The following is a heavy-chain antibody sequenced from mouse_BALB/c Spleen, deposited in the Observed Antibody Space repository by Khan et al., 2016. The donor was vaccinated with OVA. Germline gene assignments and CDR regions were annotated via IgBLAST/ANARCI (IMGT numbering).Heavy chain of an antibody. Sequence: EVQLVESGPGLVKPSQSLSLTCTVTGYSITSGYGWNWIRQFPGNKLEWRGYISYSGSTNYNPSLKSRISITRDTSKNQFFLQLKSVSTGEAATYYCARAARIEYWGQGTTLTVSS. CDR1: GYSITSGYG. J-gene: IGHJ2*01. V-gene: IGHV3-2*02. CDR2: ISYSGST. D-gene: IGHD1-2*01. CDR3: ARAARIEY.